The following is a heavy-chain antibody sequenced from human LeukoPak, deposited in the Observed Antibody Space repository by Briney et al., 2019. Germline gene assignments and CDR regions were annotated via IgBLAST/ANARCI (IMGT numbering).Heavy chain of an antibody. V-gene: IGHV4-39*07. CDR3: ARESYPKIKGIINIAVARWESYYYYMDV. J-gene: IGHJ6*03. CDR1: GGSISRSSYY. D-gene: IGHD6-19*01. CDR2: IYYSGST. Sequence: SETLSLTCSVSGGSISRSSYYWGWIRQPPGKGLEWIGSIYYSGSTHYNPSLKSRVTISVDTSKNQFSLKLSAVTAADTAVYYCARESYPKIKGIINIAVARWESYYYYMDVWGKGTTVTISS.